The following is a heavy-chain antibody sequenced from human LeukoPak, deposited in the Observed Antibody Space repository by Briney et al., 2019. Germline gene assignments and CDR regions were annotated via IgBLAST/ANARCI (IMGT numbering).Heavy chain of an antibody. CDR2: IYSGDST. J-gene: IGHJ3*02. CDR3: AKDSTYCSGGSCYLPDTFDI. Sequence: GGSLRLSCAASGFTVSTNYMSWVRQAPGKGLEWVSVIYSGDSTYYADSVKGRFTISRHSSKNTLYLQMNSLRAEDTAVYYCAKDSTYCSGGSCYLPDTFDIWGQGTMVTVSS. V-gene: IGHV3-53*04. D-gene: IGHD2-15*01. CDR1: GFTVSTNY.